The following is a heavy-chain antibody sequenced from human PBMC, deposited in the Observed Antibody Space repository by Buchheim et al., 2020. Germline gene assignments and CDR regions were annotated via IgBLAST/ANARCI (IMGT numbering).Heavy chain of an antibody. J-gene: IGHJ4*02. CDR1: GFTFSSYA. Sequence: EVQLLESGGGLVQPGGSLRLSCAASGFTFSSYAMSWVRQAPGKGLEWVSAISGSGCSTYYTDSVKGRFTIARDNSRDTLYPQMNSLRAEDTAVYYCAKRSSGWYAVYIDYWGQGTL. D-gene: IGHD6-19*01. V-gene: IGHV3-23*01. CDR2: ISGSGCST. CDR3: AKRSSGWYAVYIDY.